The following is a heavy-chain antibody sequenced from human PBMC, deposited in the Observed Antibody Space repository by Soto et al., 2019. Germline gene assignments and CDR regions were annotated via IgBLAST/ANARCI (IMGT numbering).Heavy chain of an antibody. V-gene: IGHV3-48*01. Sequence: PGGSLRLSCAASGFTFSNYGMNWVRQAPGKGLEWVSYISSTASTTVYADSVKGRFSTSRDKAENSLYLQMNSLRVEDTAVYYCAREWGYCSGGSCQTVFDYWGQGTLVTVSS. D-gene: IGHD2-15*01. CDR1: GFTFSNYG. CDR2: ISSTASTT. J-gene: IGHJ4*02. CDR3: AREWGYCSGGSCQTVFDY.